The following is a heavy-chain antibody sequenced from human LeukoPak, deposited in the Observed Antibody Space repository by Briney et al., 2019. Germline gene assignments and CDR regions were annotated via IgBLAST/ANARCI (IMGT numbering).Heavy chain of an antibody. CDR3: AREVLTLNPDY. Sequence: SETLSLTCAVYGGSFSGYYWSWIRQPPGKGLEWIGEINHSGSTNYNPSLKSRVTISVDTSKNQFSLRLSSVTAADTAVYYCAREVLTLNPDYWGQGTLVTVPS. V-gene: IGHV4-34*01. D-gene: IGHD1-14*01. CDR2: INHSGST. CDR1: GGSFSGYY. J-gene: IGHJ4*02.